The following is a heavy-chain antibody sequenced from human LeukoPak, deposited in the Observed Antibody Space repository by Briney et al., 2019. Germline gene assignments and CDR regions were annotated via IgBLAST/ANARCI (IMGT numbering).Heavy chain of an antibody. Sequence: GGSLRLSCAASGFTFSSYAMSWVRQAPGKGLEWVSAISGSGGSTYYADSVKGRFTISRDNSKNTLYLQMNSLRAEDTAVYYCAKDSGVVPAAISPRFDYWGQGTPVTVSS. CDR1: GFTFSSYA. CDR2: ISGSGGST. D-gene: IGHD2-2*01. V-gene: IGHV3-23*01. CDR3: AKDSGVVPAAISPRFDY. J-gene: IGHJ4*02.